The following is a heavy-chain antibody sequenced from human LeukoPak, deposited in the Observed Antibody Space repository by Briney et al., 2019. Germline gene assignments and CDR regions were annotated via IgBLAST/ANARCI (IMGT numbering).Heavy chain of an antibody. CDR2: ISSNSGST. V-gene: IGHV3-23*01. CDR1: GFTFSSYG. CDR3: AKADFWSGYPAYFGY. D-gene: IGHD3-3*01. J-gene: IGHJ4*02. Sequence: GGSLRLSCAASGFTFSSYGMSWVRQAPGKGLEWVSGISSNSGSTYYADSVKGRFTISRDNSKNTLYLQMNSLRVEDTAVYYCAKADFWSGYPAYFGYWGQGTLVTVSS.